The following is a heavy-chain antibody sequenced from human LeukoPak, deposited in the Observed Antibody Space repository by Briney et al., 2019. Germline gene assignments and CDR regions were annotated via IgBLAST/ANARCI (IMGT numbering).Heavy chain of an antibody. J-gene: IGHJ5*02. D-gene: IGHD3-10*01. Sequence: GGSLRLSCAASGFTFSSYAMHWVRQAPGKGLEYVSAISSNGGSTYYANSVKGRFTISRDNSKNTLYLQMNSLRAEDTAVYYCASALRTYYYGSGSYVISGPFDPWGQGTLVTVSS. CDR1: GFTFSSYA. CDR2: ISSNGGST. V-gene: IGHV3-64*01. CDR3: ASALRTYYYGSGSYVISGPFDP.